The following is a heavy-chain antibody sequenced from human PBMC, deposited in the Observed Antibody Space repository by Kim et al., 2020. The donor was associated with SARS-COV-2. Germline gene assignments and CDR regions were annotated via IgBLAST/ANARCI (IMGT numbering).Heavy chain of an antibody. Sequence: GGSLRLSCAASGFTFSSYWMSWVRQAPGKGLEWVANIKQDGSEKYYVDSVKGRFTISRDNAKNSLYLQMNSLRAEDTAVYYCARDLHDTEEPYNWFDPWGQGTLVTVSS. V-gene: IGHV3-7*01. CDR3: ARDLHDTEEPYNWFDP. D-gene: IGHD3-22*01. CDR1: GFTFSSYW. CDR2: IKQDGSEK. J-gene: IGHJ5*02.